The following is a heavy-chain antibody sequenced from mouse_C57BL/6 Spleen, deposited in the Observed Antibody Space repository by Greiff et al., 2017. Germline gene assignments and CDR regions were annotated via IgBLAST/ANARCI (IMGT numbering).Heavy chain of an antibody. CDR2: IYPRSGNT. CDR1: GYTFTSYG. D-gene: IGHD3-2*02. Sequence: LQESGAELARPGASVKLSCKASGYTFTSYGISWVKQRTGQGLEWIGEIYPRSGNTYYNEKFKGKATLTADKSSSTAYMELRSLTSEDSAVYFCARRRGDSSGYDAYWGQGTLVTVSA. J-gene: IGHJ3*01. CDR3: ARRRGDSSGYDAY. V-gene: IGHV1-81*01.